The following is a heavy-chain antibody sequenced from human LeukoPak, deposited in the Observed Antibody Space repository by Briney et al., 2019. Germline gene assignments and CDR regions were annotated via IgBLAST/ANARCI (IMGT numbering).Heavy chain of an antibody. J-gene: IGHJ4*02. V-gene: IGHV3-23*01. Sequence: PGGSLRLSCAASGFTFSRYGMSWVRQAPGKGLEWVSAISGSGGSTYYADSVKGRFTISRDNSKNTLYLQMNSLRAEDTAVYYCAKDGSGCSGGSCYQNFDYWGQGTLVTVSS. D-gene: IGHD2-15*01. CDR2: ISGSGGST. CDR1: GFTFSRYG. CDR3: AKDGSGCSGGSCYQNFDY.